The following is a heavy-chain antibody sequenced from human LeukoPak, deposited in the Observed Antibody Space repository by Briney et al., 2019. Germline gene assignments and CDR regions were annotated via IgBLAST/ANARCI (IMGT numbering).Heavy chain of an antibody. CDR3: AKHKSTSSHYHFDY. J-gene: IGHJ4*02. CDR2: IYSGGST. CDR1: GFTVSSNY. D-gene: IGHD2-2*01. Sequence: GGSLRLSCAASGFTVSSNYMSWVRQAPGKGLEWVSVIYSGGSTYYADSVKGRFTLSRDNSKNTLYLQMNSLRAEDTAVFYCAKHKSTSSHYHFDYWGQGTLVTVSS. V-gene: IGHV3-53*01.